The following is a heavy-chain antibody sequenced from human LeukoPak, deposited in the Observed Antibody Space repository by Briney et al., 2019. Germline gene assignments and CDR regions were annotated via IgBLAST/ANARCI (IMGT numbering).Heavy chain of an antibody. D-gene: IGHD6-19*01. CDR2: IYAGDSDT. V-gene: IGHV5-51*01. CDR3: ARARDTAVAVDY. CDR1: GDRFTTNC. J-gene: IGHJ4*02. Sequence: GESLKISSKGSGDRFTTNCSARVRQMPGKGLEWVGIIYAGDSDTRYSPSFQGQVTIPADTSIRTAYLQWSSLKASDTAMYYCARARDTAVAVDYWGPGTLVTVSS.